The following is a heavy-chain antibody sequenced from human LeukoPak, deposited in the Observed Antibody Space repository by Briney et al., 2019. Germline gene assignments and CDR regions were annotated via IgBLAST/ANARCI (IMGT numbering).Heavy chain of an antibody. D-gene: IGHD6-19*01. CDR1: GFSLSNARMG. CDR2: IFSNDEK. Sequence: SGPVLVKPTETLTLTCTVSGFSLSNARMGVSWIRQPPGKALEWLAHIFSNDEKSYSTSLKSRLTISKDTSKSQVVLTMTNMDPVDTATYYCARIQYSSGWYPVRGFDYWGQGTLDTVSS. CDR3: ARIQYSSGWYPVRGFDY. V-gene: IGHV2-26*01. J-gene: IGHJ4*02.